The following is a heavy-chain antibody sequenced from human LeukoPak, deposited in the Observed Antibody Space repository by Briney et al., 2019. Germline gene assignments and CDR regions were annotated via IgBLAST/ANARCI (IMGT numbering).Heavy chain of an antibody. V-gene: IGHV4-61*01. Sequence: PSETLSLTCTVSGYSISSDYYWSWIRQPPGKGLEWIGYIYYSGSTNYNPSLKSRVTISVDTSKNQFSLKLSSVTAADTAVYYCARGLRPPIAAAGTFDYWGQGTLVTVSS. CDR3: ARGLRPPIAAAGTFDY. J-gene: IGHJ4*02. CDR2: IYYSGST. CDR1: GYSISSDYY. D-gene: IGHD6-13*01.